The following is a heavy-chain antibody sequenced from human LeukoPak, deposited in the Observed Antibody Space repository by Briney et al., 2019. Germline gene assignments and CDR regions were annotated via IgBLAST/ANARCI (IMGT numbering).Heavy chain of an antibody. CDR2: INPNSGGT. CDR1: GYTFTDFY. D-gene: IGHD3-10*01. CDR3: ARGHGSYYYYMDV. Sequence: GSVKVSCKASGYTFTDFYMLWVRQAPGQGLEWLGWINPNSGGTDYAQKFQGRVTMTRDTSTSTAYMELSRLRSDDTAVYHCARGHGSYYYYMDVWGKGTTVTVSS. J-gene: IGHJ6*03. V-gene: IGHV1-2*02.